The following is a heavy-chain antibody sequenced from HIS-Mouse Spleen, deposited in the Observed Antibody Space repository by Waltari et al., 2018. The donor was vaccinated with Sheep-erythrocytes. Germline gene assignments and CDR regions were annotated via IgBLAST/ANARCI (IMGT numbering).Heavy chain of an antibody. Sequence: QLQLQESGPGLVKPSETLSLTCTVSGGSISSSSYYWGWIRQPPGKGLEWIGGIHYSGHTYHNQSLKSRVTRSVDTSKSEFSLKLSSVTAADTAVYYCARLYYYDSSGYYFDYWGQGALVTVSS. CDR1: GGSISSSSYY. CDR3: ARLYYYDSSGYYFDY. CDR2: IHYSGHT. D-gene: IGHD3-22*01. J-gene: IGHJ4*02. V-gene: IGHV4-39*01.